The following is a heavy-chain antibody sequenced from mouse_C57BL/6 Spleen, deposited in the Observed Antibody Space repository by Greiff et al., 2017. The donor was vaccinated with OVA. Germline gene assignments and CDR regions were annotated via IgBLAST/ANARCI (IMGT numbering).Heavy chain of an antibody. V-gene: IGHV1-64*01. CDR1: GYTFTSYW. CDR2: IHPNSGST. D-gene: IGHD1-1*01. CDR3: ARSVDYYGSSNPYFYS. J-gene: IGHJ2*01. Sequence: QVQLQQPGAELVKPGASVKLSCKASGYTFTSYWMHWVKQRPGQGLEWIGMIHPNSGSTNYNEKFKSKATLTVNKSSSTAYMQLSSLTSENSAVYYCARSVDYYGSSNPYFYSWGQATTLTVAS.